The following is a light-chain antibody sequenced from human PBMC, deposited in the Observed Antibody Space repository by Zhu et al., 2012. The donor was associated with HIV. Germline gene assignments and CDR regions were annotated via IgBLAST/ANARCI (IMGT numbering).Light chain of an antibody. V-gene: IGKV3-11*01. Sequence: IVLTQSPATLSLSPGEGATLSCRASQSIDRFLAWYQQKPGQAPRLLIYDGSKRATGIPARFSGSGSGTDFTLTISSLESEDFALYYCQQRRNWPLTFGGGTKVEI. CDR3: QQRRNWPLT. CDR1: QSIDRF. J-gene: IGKJ4*01. CDR2: DGS.